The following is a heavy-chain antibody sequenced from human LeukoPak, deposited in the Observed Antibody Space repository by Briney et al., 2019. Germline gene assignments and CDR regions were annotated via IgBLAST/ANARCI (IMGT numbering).Heavy chain of an antibody. CDR3: ARYNGDLTGGFDY. J-gene: IGHJ4*02. CDR1: GYTFTNYY. Sequence: ASVKVSCKASGYTFTNYYIHWVRQAPGQGPEWMGIINPAGGSTGYAQKFQGRVTMTRGTSTSTVYMELSSLRSEDTAVYYCARYNGDLTGGFDYWGQGTLVTVSS. D-gene: IGHD4-17*01. CDR2: INPAGGST. V-gene: IGHV1-46*01.